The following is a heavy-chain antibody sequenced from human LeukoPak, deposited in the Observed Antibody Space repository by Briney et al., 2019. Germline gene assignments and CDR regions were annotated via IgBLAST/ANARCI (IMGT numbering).Heavy chain of an antibody. CDR2: INPSAGST. CDR3: ARGDYDFWSGYGKFDP. Sequence: ASVKVSCKASGYTFINYYIHWVRQAPGQGLEWMGIINPSAGSTTYAQKFQGRVTMTRDTSTSTVDMELSSLGSEDTAVYYCARGDYDFWSGYGKFDPWGQGTLVTVSS. J-gene: IGHJ5*02. V-gene: IGHV1-46*01. D-gene: IGHD3-3*01. CDR1: GYTFINYY.